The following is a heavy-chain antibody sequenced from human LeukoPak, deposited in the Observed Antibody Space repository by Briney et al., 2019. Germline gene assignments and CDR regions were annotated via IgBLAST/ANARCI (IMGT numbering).Heavy chain of an antibody. J-gene: IGHJ4*02. Sequence: SETLSLTCTVSGGSISSYYWSWIRQPPGKGLEWIGYIYYSGSTNYNPSLKSRVTISVDTSKNQFSLKLSSVTAADTAVYYCAPLFNYGANSDYWGQGTLVTVSS. D-gene: IGHD4/OR15-4a*01. CDR1: GGSISSYY. V-gene: IGHV4-59*08. CDR3: APLFNYGANSDY. CDR2: IYYSGST.